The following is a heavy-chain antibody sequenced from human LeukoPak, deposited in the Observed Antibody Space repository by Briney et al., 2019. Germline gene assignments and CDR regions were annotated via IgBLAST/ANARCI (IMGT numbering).Heavy chain of an antibody. Sequence: SETEPHTCAVYGGSFSGYYLSWTRHPPGKRLECLGEINHSGSTNYNPSVNGRGPISVDTSKNQFSLKLSSVTAADTAVYYCARSFAGLLPALWYFDLWGRDHRHTLSS. CDR1: GGSFSGYY. CDR3: ARSFAGLLPALWYFDL. D-gene: IGHD3-3*01. V-gene: IGHV4-34*01. CDR2: INHSGST. J-gene: IGHJ2*01.